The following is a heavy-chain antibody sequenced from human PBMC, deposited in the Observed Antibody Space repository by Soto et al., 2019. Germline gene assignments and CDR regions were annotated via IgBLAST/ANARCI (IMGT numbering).Heavy chain of an antibody. J-gene: IGHJ5*02. V-gene: IGHV1-18*01. CDR2: ISAYNGNT. CDR3: ARDSSIAAAGTSGIDP. D-gene: IGHD6-13*01. Sequence: GASVKVSCKASGYTFTSYGISWVRQAPGQGLEWMGWISAYNGNTNYAQKLQGRVTMTTDTSTSTAYMELRSLRSDDTAVYYCARDSSIAAAGTSGIDPWGQGTLVTVSS. CDR1: GYTFTSYG.